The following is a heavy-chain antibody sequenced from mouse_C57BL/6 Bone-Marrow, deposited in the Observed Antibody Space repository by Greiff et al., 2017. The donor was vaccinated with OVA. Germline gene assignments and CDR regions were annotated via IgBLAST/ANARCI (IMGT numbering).Heavy chain of an antibody. CDR2: ISDGGSYT. CDR3: ARDDSSGYYAMDY. D-gene: IGHD3-2*02. J-gene: IGHJ4*01. Sequence: EVKVVESGGGLVKPGGSLKLSCAASGFTFSSYAMSWVRQTPEKRLEWVATISDGGSYTFYPDNVKGRFTISRDNAKNNLYLQMSHLKSEDTAMYYCARDDSSGYYAMDYWGQGTSVTVSS. V-gene: IGHV5-4*01. CDR1: GFTFSSYA.